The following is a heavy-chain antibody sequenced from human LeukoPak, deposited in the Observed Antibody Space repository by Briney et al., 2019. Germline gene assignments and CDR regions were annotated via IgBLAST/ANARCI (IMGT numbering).Heavy chain of an antibody. CDR2: ISGSGGST. Sequence: GGSLRLSCAASGFTFSSYALSWVRQAPGKGLEWVSGISGSGGSTYYADSVKGRFTIFRDNSKNTLYLQMNSLRAEDTAVYHCANGWSPDYWGRGTLVTVSS. CDR1: GFTFSSYA. V-gene: IGHV3-23*01. CDR3: ANGWSPDY. J-gene: IGHJ4*02. D-gene: IGHD2-15*01.